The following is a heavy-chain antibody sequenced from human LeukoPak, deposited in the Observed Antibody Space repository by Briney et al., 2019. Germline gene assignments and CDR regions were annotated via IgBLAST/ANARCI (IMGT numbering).Heavy chain of an antibody. D-gene: IGHD3-10*01. Sequence: SETLSLTCTVSGGSISSSSYYWGWLRQPPGKGLEWIGSFYHSGSTYYNPSLKSRVTISVDTSKNQFSLRLNSVTDADTAVYNCAREKGLWYGDDAFDIWGQGTMVIVSS. CDR1: GGSISSSSYY. CDR3: AREKGLWYGDDAFDI. CDR2: FYHSGST. V-gene: IGHV4-39*07. J-gene: IGHJ3*02.